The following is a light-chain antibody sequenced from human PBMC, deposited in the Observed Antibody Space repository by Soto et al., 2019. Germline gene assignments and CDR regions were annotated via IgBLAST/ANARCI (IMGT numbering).Light chain of an antibody. CDR3: QQYGRSPLIT. CDR2: GAS. J-gene: IGKJ5*01. Sequence: EIVLTQSPGTLSLSPGERATLSCRASQSVSSSYLAWYQQKPGQAPRLLIYGASSRATGIPDRFSGSGSGTAFSLTISRLVHADFAVDYCQQYGRSPLITFGQGTRREIK. V-gene: IGKV3-20*01. CDR1: QSVSSSY.